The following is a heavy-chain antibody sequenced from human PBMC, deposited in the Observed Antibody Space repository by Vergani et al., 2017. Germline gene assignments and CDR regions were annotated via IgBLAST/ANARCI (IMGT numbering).Heavy chain of an antibody. V-gene: IGHV1-2*02. CDR3: ARGVGELWATGWQADFDL. Sequence: QVQLVQSGAEVKKPGASVKVSCKASGYTFTGYYMHWVRQAPGQGLEWMGWINPNSGGTNYAQKFQGRVTMTRDTSISTAYMELSRLRSDDTAVYYCARGVGELWATGWQADFDLWGRGTLVTVSS. CDR1: GYTFTGYY. D-gene: IGHD3-16*01. J-gene: IGHJ2*01. CDR2: INPNSGGT.